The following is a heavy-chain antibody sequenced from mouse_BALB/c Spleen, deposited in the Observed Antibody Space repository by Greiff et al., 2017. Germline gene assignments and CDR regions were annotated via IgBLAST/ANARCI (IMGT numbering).Heavy chain of an antibody. V-gene: IGHV3-8*02. D-gene: IGHD1-1*01. J-gene: IGHJ1*01. Sequence: EVKLLESGPSLVKPSQTLSLTCSVTGDSITSGYWNWIRKFPGNKLEYMGYISYSGSTYYNPSLKSRISITRDTSKNQYYLQLNSVTTEDTATYYCARSGSSYGYFDVWGAGTTVTVSS. CDR2: ISYSGST. CDR3: ARSGSSYGYFDV. CDR1: GDSITSGY.